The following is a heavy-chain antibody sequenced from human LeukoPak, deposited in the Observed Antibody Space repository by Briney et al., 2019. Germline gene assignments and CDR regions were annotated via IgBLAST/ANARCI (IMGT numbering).Heavy chain of an antibody. Sequence: GGSLRLSCAASGFTFSGYAMNWVRQAPGKGLEWVSSINGGGNTFYADSVKGRFAISRDNAKNSLYLQMNGLRAEDTAIYYCAKDRAYAFDYWGQGTLVTVSS. D-gene: IGHD5-12*01. J-gene: IGHJ4*02. CDR3: AKDRAYAFDY. CDR1: GFTFSGYA. V-gene: IGHV3-21*04. CDR2: INGGGNT.